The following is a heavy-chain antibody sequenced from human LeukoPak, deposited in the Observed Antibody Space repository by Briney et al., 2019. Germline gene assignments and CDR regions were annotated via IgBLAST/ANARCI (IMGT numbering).Heavy chain of an antibody. CDR2: IKQDGTEK. Sequence: GGSLRLSCAASGFTFTTYWMSWVRQPPGKGLEWVANIKQDGTEKYYVDSVKGRFTISRDNAKNSLYLQMNSLRAEDTAVYYCARVVDIVATTWGQGTLVTVSS. D-gene: IGHD5-12*01. CDR3: ARVVDIVATT. V-gene: IGHV3-7*01. CDR1: GFTFTTYW. J-gene: IGHJ4*02.